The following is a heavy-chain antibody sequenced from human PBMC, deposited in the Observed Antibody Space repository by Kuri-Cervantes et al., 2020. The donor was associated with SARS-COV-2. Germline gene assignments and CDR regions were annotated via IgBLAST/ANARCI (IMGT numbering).Heavy chain of an antibody. CDR1: GFTFSSYR. CDR3: AKSSSWYFDY. V-gene: IGHV3-21*04. D-gene: IGHD6-13*01. J-gene: IGHJ4*02. CDR2: ISSSSSYI. Sequence: ESLKISCAASGFTFSSYRMNWVRQAPGKGLEWVSSISSSSSYIYYADSVKGRFTISRDNSKNTLYLQMNGLRAEDTAVYYCAKSSSWYFDYWGQGTLVTVSS.